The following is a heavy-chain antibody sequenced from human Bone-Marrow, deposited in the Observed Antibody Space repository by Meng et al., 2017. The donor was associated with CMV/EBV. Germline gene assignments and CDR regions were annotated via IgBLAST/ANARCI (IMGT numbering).Heavy chain of an antibody. Sequence: VQLVLCGCGWKRPGSSVKVHREASGGTFSSSAISWVRQAPGQGLEWMGGIIPIFGTANYAQKFQGRVTITADESTSTAYMELSSLRSEDTAVYYCARDYEIRGVGAWGYWGQGTLVTVSS. D-gene: IGHD1-26*01. CDR2: IIPIFGTA. J-gene: IGHJ4*02. V-gene: IGHV1-69*12. CDR1: GGTFSSSA. CDR3: ARDYEIRGVGAWGY.